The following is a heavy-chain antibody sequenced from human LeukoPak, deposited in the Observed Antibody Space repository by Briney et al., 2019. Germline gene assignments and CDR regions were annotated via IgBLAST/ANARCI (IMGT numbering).Heavy chain of an antibody. Sequence: SETLSLTCTVSGYSISSGYYWGWIRQPPGKGLEWIGEINHSGSTNYNPSLKSRVTTSVDTSKNQFSLKLSSVTAADTAVYYCARDSGSYYYFDYWGQGTLVTVSS. CDR2: INHSGST. J-gene: IGHJ4*02. CDR3: ARDSGSYYYFDY. V-gene: IGHV4-38-2*02. D-gene: IGHD1-26*01. CDR1: GYSISSGYY.